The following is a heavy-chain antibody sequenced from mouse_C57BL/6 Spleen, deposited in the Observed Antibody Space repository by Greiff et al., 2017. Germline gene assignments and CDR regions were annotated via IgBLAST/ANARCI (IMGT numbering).Heavy chain of an antibody. CDR1: GYSITSGYY. CDR3: ARGGNWAYYFDY. D-gene: IGHD4-1*01. V-gene: IGHV3-6*01. J-gene: IGHJ2*01. Sequence: LQESGPGLVKPSQSLSLTCSVTGYSITSGYYWNWIRQFPGNKLEWMGYISYDGSNNYNPSLKNRISITRDTSKKRFFLKLTSVTTEDTATYYCARGGNWAYYFDYWGQGTTLTVSS. CDR2: ISYDGSN.